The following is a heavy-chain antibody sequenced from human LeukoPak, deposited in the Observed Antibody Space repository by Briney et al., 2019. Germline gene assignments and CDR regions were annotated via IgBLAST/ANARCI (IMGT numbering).Heavy chain of an antibody. D-gene: IGHD1-26*01. Sequence: SQTLSLTCTVSGGSISSGSYYWSWIRQPAGKGLEWIGRIYTSGSTNYNPSLKSRVTISVDTSKNQFSLKLGSVTAADTAVYYCAAGSYGYWFFDLWGRGTLVTVSS. V-gene: IGHV4-61*02. J-gene: IGHJ2*01. CDR2: IYTSGST. CDR1: GGSISSGSYY. CDR3: AAGSYGYWFFDL.